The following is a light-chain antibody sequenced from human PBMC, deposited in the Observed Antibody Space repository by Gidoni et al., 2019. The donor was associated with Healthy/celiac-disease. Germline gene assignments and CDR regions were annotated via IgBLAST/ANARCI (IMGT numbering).Light chain of an antibody. CDR2: AAS. CDR1: QSISSY. J-gene: IGKJ4*01. V-gene: IGKV1-39*01. Sequence: DIQMTQSPSPLSASVGDRVTITCRARQSISSYLNWYQQKPGKAPKLLIYAASSLQSGVPSRFSGSGSGTDFTLTISSLQPEDVATYYCQQSYSTPLTFGGGTKVEIK. CDR3: QQSYSTPLT.